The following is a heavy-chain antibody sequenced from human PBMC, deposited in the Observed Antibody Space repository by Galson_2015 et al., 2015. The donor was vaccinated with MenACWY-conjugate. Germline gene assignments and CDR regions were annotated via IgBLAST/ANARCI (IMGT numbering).Heavy chain of an antibody. V-gene: IGHV4-59*08. CDR2: ISYRGDT. D-gene: IGHD2-21*01. Sequence: SETLSLTCTVSGGSISGYYWSWVRQSPGKGLEWLGYISYRGDTNYNPSLKSRVAISVDTSTNRFSLSLSSVTAADTAMYYCARHLYGGGECYFCYFDYWGQGTLVTVSS. J-gene: IGHJ4*02. CDR1: GGSISGYY. CDR3: ARHLYGGGECYFCYFDY.